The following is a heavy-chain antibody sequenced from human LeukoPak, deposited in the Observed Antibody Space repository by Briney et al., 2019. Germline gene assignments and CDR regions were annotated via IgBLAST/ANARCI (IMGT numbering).Heavy chain of an antibody. CDR3: ARLAYYDSSGYPE. CDR1: GGTFSSYA. J-gene: IGHJ4*02. Sequence: SVKVSCKASGGTFSSYAISWVRQAPGQGLEWMGRIIPILGIANYAQKFQGRVTITADKSTSTAYMELGSLRSEDTAVYYCARLAYYDSSGYPEWGQGTLVTVSS. V-gene: IGHV1-69*04. D-gene: IGHD3-22*01. CDR2: IIPILGIA.